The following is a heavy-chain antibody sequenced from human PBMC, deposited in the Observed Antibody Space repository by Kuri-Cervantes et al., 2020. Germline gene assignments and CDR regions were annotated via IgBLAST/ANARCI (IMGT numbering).Heavy chain of an antibody. J-gene: IGHJ1*01. CDR2: ISYDGSNK. V-gene: IGHV3-30*18. CDR1: GFTFSSYW. CDR3: AKDSLYYDSSGYYVGAEYFQH. Sequence: GGSLRLSCAASGFTFSSYWMSWVRQAPGKGLEWVAVISYDGSNKYYADSVKGRFTISRDNSKNTLYLQMNSLRAEDTAVYYCAKDSLYYDSSGYYVGAEYFQHWGQGTLVTVSS. D-gene: IGHD3-22*01.